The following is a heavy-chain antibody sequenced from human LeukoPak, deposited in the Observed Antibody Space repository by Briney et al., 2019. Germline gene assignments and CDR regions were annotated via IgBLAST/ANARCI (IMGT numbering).Heavy chain of an antibody. Sequence: GGSLRLSCAASKFTFSTFSMSWVRQAPGKGLEWVSSISGSGGYTYYADSVKGRFTISRDNAKNSLYLQMNSLRAEDTAVYYCARDYGSGRPPCRWGQGILVTVSS. D-gene: IGHD3-10*01. V-gene: IGHV3-23*01. CDR1: KFTFSTFS. CDR2: ISGSGGYT. CDR3: ARDYGSGRPPCR. J-gene: IGHJ4*02.